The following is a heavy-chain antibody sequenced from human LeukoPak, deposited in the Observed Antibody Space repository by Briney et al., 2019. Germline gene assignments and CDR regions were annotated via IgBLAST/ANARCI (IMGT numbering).Heavy chain of an antibody. Sequence: SETLSLTCTVSGGSISSGGYYWSWIRQHPGKGLEWIGYIYYSGSTYYNPSLKSRVTISVDTSKNQFSLKLSSVTAADTAVYYCARTFYGSGNIDWGQGTLVTVSS. V-gene: IGHV4-31*03. D-gene: IGHD3-10*01. J-gene: IGHJ4*02. CDR2: IYYSGST. CDR3: ARTFYGSGNID. CDR1: GGSISSGGYY.